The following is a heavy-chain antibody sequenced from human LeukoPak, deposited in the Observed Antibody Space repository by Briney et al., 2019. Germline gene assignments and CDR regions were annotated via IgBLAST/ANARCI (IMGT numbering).Heavy chain of an antibody. CDR3: AKPIYDFWSGYLIDY. D-gene: IGHD3-3*01. CDR2: IWYDGSNK. CDR1: GSTFSSYG. Sequence: GGSLRLSCAASGSTFSSYGMHWVRQAPGKGLEWVAVIWYDGSNKYYADSVKGRFTISRDNSKNTLYLQMNSLRAEDTAVYYCAKPIYDFWSGYLIDYWGQGTLVTVSS. J-gene: IGHJ4*02. V-gene: IGHV3-33*06.